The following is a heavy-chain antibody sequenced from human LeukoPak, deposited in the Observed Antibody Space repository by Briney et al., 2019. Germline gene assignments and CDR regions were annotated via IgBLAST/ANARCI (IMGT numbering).Heavy chain of an antibody. CDR2: IFGSGGSP. D-gene: IGHD6-6*01. CDR1: GFTFGSYA. J-gene: IGHJ6*03. V-gene: IGHV3-23*01. Sequence: PGGSLRLSCAASGFTFGSYAMYWVRQAPGKGLEWVSGIFGSGGSPHYADSVKGRFTISRDNSKNTLYLQMNSLRAEDTAVYYCAKEGQLVRRNYYYYMDVWGKGTTVTVSS. CDR3: AKEGQLVRRNYYYYMDV.